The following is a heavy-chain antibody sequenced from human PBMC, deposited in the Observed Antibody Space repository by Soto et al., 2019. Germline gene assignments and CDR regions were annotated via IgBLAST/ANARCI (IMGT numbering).Heavy chain of an antibody. CDR1: GLTFSSYT. V-gene: IGHV3-21*01. Sequence: EVHLVESGGGLVKPGGSLRLSCAASGLTFSSYTMNWVRQAPGKGLEWVSSISSTSGFIYYADSVKGRFTISRDNAKNSLSHKITGGRAEDTVVYYCARDMMKGFCTSPSCYGGPAHWGQGPLVTVSS. J-gene: IGHJ4*02. D-gene: IGHD2-2*01. CDR2: ISSTSGFI. CDR3: ARDMMKGFCTSPSCYGGPAH.